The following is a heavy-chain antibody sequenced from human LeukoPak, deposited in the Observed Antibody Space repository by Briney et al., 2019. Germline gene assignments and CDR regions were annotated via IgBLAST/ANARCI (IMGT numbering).Heavy chain of an antibody. D-gene: IGHD1-14*01. CDR2: VHPDTGYA. Sequence: ASVKVSCKPSRYPFTTYEINSVRQAAGQGLEGMGWVHPDTGYADYAQKFQGRVTMTSDTSISTAYMWLTSLRSDITAVYFAARAPRNDPWGQGTLVTVSS. J-gene: IGHJ5*02. V-gene: IGHV1-8*01. CDR3: ARAPRNDP. CDR1: RYPFTTYE.